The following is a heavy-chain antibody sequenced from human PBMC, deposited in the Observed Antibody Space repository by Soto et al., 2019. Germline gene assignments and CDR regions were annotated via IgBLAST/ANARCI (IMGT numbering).Heavy chain of an antibody. V-gene: IGHV1-69*13. Sequence: SVKVSCKASGGAFSSYAISWVRQAPGQGLEWMGGIIPIFGTANYAQKFQGRVTITADETTRKAYMELSSLRSEDTAVYYCARDTGPGARVVVPALDRGQGPLVTVS. CDR1: GGAFSSYA. CDR2: IIPIFGTA. D-gene: IGHD2-2*01. CDR3: ARDTGPGARVVVPALD. J-gene: IGHJ4*02.